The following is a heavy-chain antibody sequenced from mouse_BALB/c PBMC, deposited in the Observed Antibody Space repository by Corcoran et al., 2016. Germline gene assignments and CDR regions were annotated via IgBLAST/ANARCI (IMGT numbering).Heavy chain of an antibody. V-gene: IGHV1-18*01. Sequence: ELQLQQSGPELVKPGASMQISCKASGYSFTGYTMNWVKQSHGKNLEWIGLINPYNGGTSYNQKFKGKATLTVDKSSSRAYMELLSLTSEDSAVYYCARGITQYYYAIDYWGQGTSVTVSS. CDR2: INPYNGGT. CDR1: GYSFTGYT. D-gene: IGHD2-4*01. J-gene: IGHJ4*01. CDR3: ARGITQYYYAIDY.